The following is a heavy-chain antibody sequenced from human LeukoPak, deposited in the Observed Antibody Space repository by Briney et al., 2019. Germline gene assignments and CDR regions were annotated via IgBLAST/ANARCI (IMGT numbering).Heavy chain of an antibody. Sequence: GGSLRLSCAASGFTFSSYSMNWVRQAPGKGLEWVSSISSSSSYIYYADSVKGRFTISRDNAKNSLYLQMNSLRAEDTAVYYCAGDPSSGGWFDPWGQGTLVTVSS. CDR3: AGDPSSGGWFDP. CDR2: ISSSSSYI. J-gene: IGHJ5*02. V-gene: IGHV3-21*01. CDR1: GFTFSSYS. D-gene: IGHD6-19*01.